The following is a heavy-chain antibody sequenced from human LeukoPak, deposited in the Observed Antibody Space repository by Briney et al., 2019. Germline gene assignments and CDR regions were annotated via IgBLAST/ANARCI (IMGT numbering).Heavy chain of an antibody. CDR2: IYYTGNT. V-gene: IGHV4-39*07. CDR3: ARANRYDLFFDY. CDR1: GDSLTGYY. J-gene: IGHJ4*02. D-gene: IGHD5-12*01. Sequence: SETLSLTCTVSGDSLTGYYWGWIRQPPGKGLEWIGNIYYTGNTYYNPSLKSRVTISLDTSKNQFSLKVISMTAADTAVYYCARANRYDLFFDYWGQGTLVTVSS.